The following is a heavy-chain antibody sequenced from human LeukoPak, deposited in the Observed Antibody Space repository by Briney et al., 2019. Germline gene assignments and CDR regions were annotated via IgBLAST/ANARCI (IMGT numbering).Heavy chain of an antibody. D-gene: IGHD3-9*01. V-gene: IGHV1-69*05. CDR3: ARGYFDWLPYFLDY. Sequence: GASVKVSCKASGGTFSSYAISWVRQAPGQGLEWMGGIIPIFGTANYAQKFQGRVTITTDESTSTAYMVLSSLRSEDTAVYYCARGYFDWLPYFLDYWGQGTLVTVSS. J-gene: IGHJ4*02. CDR2: IIPIFGTA. CDR1: GGTFSSYA.